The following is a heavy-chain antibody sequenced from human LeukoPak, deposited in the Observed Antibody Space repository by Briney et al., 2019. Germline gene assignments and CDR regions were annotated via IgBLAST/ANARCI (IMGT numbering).Heavy chain of an antibody. D-gene: IGHD4-17*01. J-gene: IGHJ4*02. Sequence: GGSLRLSCAASGFTFSDYNMNWVRQAPGKGLEWLSYISGSGGTIYYADSVKGRFTISRDNAKNSLSLQMNSLRAEDTAVYYCARDLTSYGDYSYFDYWGQGTLVTVSS. V-gene: IGHV3-48*04. CDR1: GFTFSDYN. CDR3: ARDLTSYGDYSYFDY. CDR2: ISGSGGTI.